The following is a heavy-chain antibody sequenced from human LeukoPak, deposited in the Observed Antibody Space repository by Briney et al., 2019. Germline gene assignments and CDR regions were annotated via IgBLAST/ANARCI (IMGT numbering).Heavy chain of an antibody. D-gene: IGHD6-13*01. CDR3: ARDLPGQFSAAGKYYYYYYGMDV. V-gene: IGHV1-18*01. CDR1: GYTFTSYG. Sequence: ASVKVSCKASGYTFTSYGISWVRQAPGQGLEWMGWISAYNGNTNYAQKLQGRVTMTTDTSTSTAYMELRSLRSDDTAVYYCARDLPGQFSAAGKYYYYYYGMDVWGQGTTVTVPS. CDR2: ISAYNGNT. J-gene: IGHJ6*02.